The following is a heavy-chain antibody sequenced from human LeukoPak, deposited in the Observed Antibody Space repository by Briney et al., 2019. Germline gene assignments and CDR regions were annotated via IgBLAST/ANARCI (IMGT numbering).Heavy chain of an antibody. D-gene: IGHD3-22*01. CDR2: ISYDGRNK. J-gene: IGHJ4*02. CDR3: AREDYYDSSGYRDY. V-gene: IGHV3-30*04. CDR1: GFTFSSYA. Sequence: GGSLRLSCAASGFTFSSYAIHWVRQARKGLEWVAVISYDGRNKDYADSVKGRLTISRDNSKNTVYLQMNSLRAEDTAVYYCAREDYYDSSGYRDYWGQGTLVTVSS.